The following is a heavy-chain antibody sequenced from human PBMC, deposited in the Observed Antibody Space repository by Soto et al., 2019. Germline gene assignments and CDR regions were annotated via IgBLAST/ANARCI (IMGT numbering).Heavy chain of an antibody. J-gene: IGHJ6*03. Sequence: GGSLRLSCAASGFTFSSYAMSWVRQAPGKGLEWVSAISGSGGSTYYADSVKGRFTISRDNSKNTLYLQMNSLEAEDTAVYYCAKHPGTTQYYYYSLDVWGKGTTVTVSS. V-gene: IGHV3-23*01. CDR2: ISGSGGST. D-gene: IGHD4-17*01. CDR1: GFTFSSYA. CDR3: AKHPGTTQYYYYSLDV.